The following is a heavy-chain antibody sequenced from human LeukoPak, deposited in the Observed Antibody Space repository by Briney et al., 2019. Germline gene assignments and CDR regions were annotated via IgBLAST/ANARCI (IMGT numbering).Heavy chain of an antibody. CDR1: GGSISSHY. V-gene: IGHV4-59*11. Sequence: SETLSLTCTVPGGSISSHYWSWIRQPPGKGLEWIGYIYYSGSTNYNPSLKSRVTISVDTSKNQFSLKLSSVTAADTAVYYCARGRTTLDFDYWGQGTLVTVSS. CDR2: IYYSGST. D-gene: IGHD1-1*01. CDR3: ARGRTTLDFDY. J-gene: IGHJ4*02.